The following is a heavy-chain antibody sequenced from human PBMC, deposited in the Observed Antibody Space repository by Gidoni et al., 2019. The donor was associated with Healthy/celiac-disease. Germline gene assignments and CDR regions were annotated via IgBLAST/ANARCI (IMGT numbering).Heavy chain of an antibody. CDR2: IYPGDSDT. D-gene: IGHD3-22*01. V-gene: IGHV5-51*01. CDR3: ARQTYYYDSSGYLLDY. CDR1: GYSFTSYW. J-gene: IGHJ4*02. Sequence: EVQLVQSGAEVKKPGESLKISCQGSGYSFTSYWIGWVRQMPGKGLEWMGIIYPGDSDTRYSPSFQGQVTISADKSISTAYLQWSSLKASDTAMYYCARQTYYYDSSGYLLDYWGQGTLVTVSS.